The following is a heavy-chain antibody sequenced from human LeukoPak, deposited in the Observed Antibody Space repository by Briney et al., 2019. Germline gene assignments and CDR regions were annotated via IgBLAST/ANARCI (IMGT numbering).Heavy chain of an antibody. D-gene: IGHD3-3*01. CDR3: ASRSSIWSGYQDTLYYFDS. CDR1: GGSISSYY. CDR2: IYYSGST. V-gene: IGHV4-59*01. J-gene: IGHJ4*02. Sequence: SETLSLTCTVSGGSISSYYWSWIRQPPGKRLEWIGHIYYSGSTNYNSSLKSRVTISVDTSKNQFSLKLSSVTAADTAVYYCASRSSIWSGYQDTLYYFDSWGQGTLVTVSS.